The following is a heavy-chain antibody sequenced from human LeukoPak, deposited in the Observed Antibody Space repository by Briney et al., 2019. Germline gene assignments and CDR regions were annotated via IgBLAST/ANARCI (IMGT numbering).Heavy chain of an antibody. J-gene: IGHJ4*02. Sequence: PGGSLRLSCAASGFTFSSYAMSWVRQAPGKGLGWVSTISGSGGSTYYADSVKGRFTISRDNSKNTLYLQMNSLRAEDTAVYYWAKELRYLDWFPQYNFASWGQGPWSPSPQ. CDR2: ISGSGGST. CDR1: GFTFSSYA. D-gene: IGHD3-9*01. CDR3: AKELRYLDWFPQYNFAS. V-gene: IGHV3-23*01.